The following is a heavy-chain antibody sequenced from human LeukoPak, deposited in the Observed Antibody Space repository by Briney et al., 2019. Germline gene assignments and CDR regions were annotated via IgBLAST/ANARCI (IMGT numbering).Heavy chain of an antibody. D-gene: IGHD6-6*01. CDR2: INSDGSTT. J-gene: IGHJ4*02. Sequence: GGSLRLSCVGSGVSFSSYWMHWARQAPGKGLVWVARINSDGSTTSYADSVKGRFTISRDNAKNSLYLQMNSLTAADTAVYFCASTIAGREYWGQGTLVTVSS. CDR3: ASTIAGREY. CDR1: GVSFSSYW. V-gene: IGHV3-74*01.